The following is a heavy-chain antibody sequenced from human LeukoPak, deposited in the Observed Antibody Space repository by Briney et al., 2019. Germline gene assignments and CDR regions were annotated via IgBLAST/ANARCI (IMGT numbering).Heavy chain of an antibody. CDR2: NYYSGST. D-gene: IGHD2-21*02. J-gene: IGHJ4*02. V-gene: IGHV4-59*08. CDR3: ARHGGDWVFDY. CDR1: GGSISSYY. Sequence: PSETLSLTCTASGGSISSYYWSWIRQPPGKGLEWIGYNYYSGSTKSNPSLKSRVTISVDTSKNQFSLKLSSVTAADTAVYYCARHGGDWVFDYWGQGTLVTVSS.